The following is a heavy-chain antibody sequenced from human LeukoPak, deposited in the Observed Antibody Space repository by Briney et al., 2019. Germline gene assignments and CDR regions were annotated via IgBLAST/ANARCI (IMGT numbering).Heavy chain of an antibody. V-gene: IGHV3-74*01. J-gene: IGHJ4*02. CDR2: INEDGGTT. CDR1: GFTFSSNW. CDR3: ARDGRPVGGGLDY. Sequence: GGSLRLSCAASGFTFSSNWMHWVRQAPGKGLVWVSRINEDGGTTNYADSVKGRFTISRDNSKNTLYLQMNSLRAEDTAVYYCARDGRPVGGGLDYWGQGTLVTVSS.